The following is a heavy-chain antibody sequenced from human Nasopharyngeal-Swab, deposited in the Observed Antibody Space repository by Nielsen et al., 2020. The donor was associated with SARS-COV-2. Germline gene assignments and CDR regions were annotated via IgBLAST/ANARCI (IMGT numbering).Heavy chain of an antibody. CDR3: AGAPKQVWSRDYFDT. Sequence: GESLKISCAASGFALSTYSMNWVRQAPGKGPEWVSSISSSSYTYYADSVKGRFTISRDNAKNSLYLQMNSLRAEDTAVYYCAGAPKQVWSRDYFDTWGQGMLVTVSS. V-gene: IGHV3-21*01. D-gene: IGHD5-18*01. J-gene: IGHJ4*02. CDR2: ISSSSYT. CDR1: GFALSTYS.